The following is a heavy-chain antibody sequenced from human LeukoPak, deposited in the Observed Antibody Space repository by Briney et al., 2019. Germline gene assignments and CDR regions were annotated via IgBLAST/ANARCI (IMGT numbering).Heavy chain of an antibody. CDR1: GYTFTTYG. J-gene: IGHJ4*02. D-gene: IGHD2-2*01. CDR3: ARAFDTSAYHFDY. V-gene: IGHV1-18*01. CDR2: ISPYNGNT. Sequence: ASVKVSCKASGYTFTTYGITWVRQAPGQGLEWVAWISPYNGNTRHAQKFQGRVTLAADTSSTTASLEMMSLRSDDTAVFYCARAFDTSAYHFDYWGQGTLVSVSS.